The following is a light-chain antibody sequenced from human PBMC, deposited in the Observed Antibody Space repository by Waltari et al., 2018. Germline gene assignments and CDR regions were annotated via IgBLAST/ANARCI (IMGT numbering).Light chain of an antibody. J-gene: IGKJ4*01. CDR2: GAS. Sequence: EIVLTQSPGTLSLSPGERATLSCRASQTVRTTYLAWYQQKPVQAPTLVIHGASSRATGIPDRFSGSGSGTDFSLTISSLEPEDFAVYYCQQYDISPLTFGGGTKVEIK. CDR1: QTVRTTY. V-gene: IGKV3-20*01. CDR3: QQYDISPLT.